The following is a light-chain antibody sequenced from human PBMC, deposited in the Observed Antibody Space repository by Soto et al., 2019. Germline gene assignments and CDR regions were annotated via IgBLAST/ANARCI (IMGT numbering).Light chain of an antibody. V-gene: IGKV1-5*01. CDR3: QQYNSYSLT. CDR1: QSISGW. CDR2: DAS. Sequence: DIPMSQSPSTLSASVGDRVTITCRASQSISGWLAWYQQKPGKAPKLLIYDASSLKSGVPSRFSGSGSGTEFTLTISSLQPDDFATYYCQQYNSYSLTFGQGTKVDI. J-gene: IGKJ1*01.